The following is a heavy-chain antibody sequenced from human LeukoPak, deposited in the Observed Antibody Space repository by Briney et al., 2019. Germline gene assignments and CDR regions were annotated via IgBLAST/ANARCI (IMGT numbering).Heavy chain of an antibody. CDR2: ISAYNGNT. J-gene: IGHJ6*02. D-gene: IGHD1-26*01. V-gene: IGHV1-18*01. Sequence: ASVKVSCKASGYTFTSYGISWVRQAPGQGLEWMGWISAYNGNTNYAQKLQGRVTMTTDTSTSTAYMELRSPRSDDTAVYYCARDRAIVGATFYYYGMDVWGQGTTVTVSS. CDR1: GYTFTSYG. CDR3: ARDRAIVGATFYYYGMDV.